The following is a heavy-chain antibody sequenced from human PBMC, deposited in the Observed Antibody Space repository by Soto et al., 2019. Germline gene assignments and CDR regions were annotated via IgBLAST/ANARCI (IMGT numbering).Heavy chain of an antibody. CDR2: IWYDGSNK. V-gene: IGHV3-33*01. Sequence: PGGSLRLSCAASGFTFSSYGMHWVRQAPGKGLEWVAVIWYDGSNKYYADSVKGRFTISRDNSKNTLYLQMNSLRAEDTAVYYCARDHKRDNGMDVWGQGTTVTVSS. CDR3: ARDHKRDNGMDV. J-gene: IGHJ6*02. D-gene: IGHD2-15*01. CDR1: GFTFSSYG.